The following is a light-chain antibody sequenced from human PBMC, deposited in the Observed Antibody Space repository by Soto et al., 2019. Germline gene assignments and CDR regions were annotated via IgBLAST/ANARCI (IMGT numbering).Light chain of an antibody. V-gene: IGLV2-18*02. Sequence: QSALTQPPSVSGSPGQSVTISCTGTSSDVGSYNRVSWYQQPPGTAPKLMIYEVSNRPSGVPDRFSGSKSGNTASLTISGPQAEDEADYYCSSWAFGTGTKLTVL. CDR1: SSDVGSYNR. CDR2: EVS. CDR3: SSWA. J-gene: IGLJ1*01.